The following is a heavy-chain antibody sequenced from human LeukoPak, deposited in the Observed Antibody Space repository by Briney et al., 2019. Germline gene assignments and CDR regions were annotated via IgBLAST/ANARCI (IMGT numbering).Heavy chain of an antibody. CDR3: AKDWSSSWTYYYMDV. J-gene: IGHJ6*03. Sequence: PGGSLRLSCAASGFTFSSYSMNWVRQAPGKGLEWVAFIRYEGSNKYYAESVKGRFTISRDNSKNTLYLQMNSLRAEDTAVYYCAKDWSSSWTYYYMDVWGKGTTVTVSS. D-gene: IGHD6-13*01. CDR1: GFTFSSYS. CDR2: IRYEGSNK. V-gene: IGHV3-30*02.